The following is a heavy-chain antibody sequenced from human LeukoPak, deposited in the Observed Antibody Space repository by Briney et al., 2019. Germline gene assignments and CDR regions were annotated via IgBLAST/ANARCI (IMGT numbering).Heavy chain of an antibody. V-gene: IGHV4-61*02. D-gene: IGHD3-22*01. CDR3: ASYYKDPYYYDSSGYYWEF. CDR1: GGSISSGSYY. Sequence: PSETLSLTCTVSGGSISSGSYYWSWIRQPAGKGLGWIGRIYTSGSTNYNPSLKSRVTISVDTSKNQFSLKLSSVTAADTAVYYCASYYKDPYYYDSSGYYWEFWGQGTLVTVSS. J-gene: IGHJ4*02. CDR2: IYTSGST.